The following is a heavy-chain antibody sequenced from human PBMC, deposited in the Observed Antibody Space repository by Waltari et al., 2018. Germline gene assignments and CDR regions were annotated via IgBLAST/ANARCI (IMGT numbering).Heavy chain of an antibody. Sequence: EVQLVESGGGLVQPGGSLRLSCAASGFTFSSYWMHWVRQAPGKGLVWVSRINGDGGSTSYADSVKGRFTISRVNANNTLYLQMNSLRAEDTAVYYCTRTRYCSTTTCQVDWFDPWGQGTLVTVSS. CDR2: INGDGGST. D-gene: IGHD2-2*01. CDR3: TRTRYCSTTTCQVDWFDP. J-gene: IGHJ5*02. CDR1: GFTFSSYW. V-gene: IGHV3-74*01.